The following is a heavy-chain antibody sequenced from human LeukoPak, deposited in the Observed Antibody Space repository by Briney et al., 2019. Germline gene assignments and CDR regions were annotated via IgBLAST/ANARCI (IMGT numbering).Heavy chain of an antibody. CDR2: IYYSGNT. CDR3: ARDGEYGTGSYYRGCFDY. V-gene: IGHV4-59*01. D-gene: IGHD3-10*01. CDR1: GGSITSDY. J-gene: IGHJ4*02. Sequence: PSETLSLTCTVSGGSITSDYWSWIRQPPGKGLEWIGYIYYSGNTNYNPSLKSRITLSVDTSKNRFSLKLTSVTAADTAVYYCARDGEYGTGSYYRGCFDYWGQGTLVTVSS.